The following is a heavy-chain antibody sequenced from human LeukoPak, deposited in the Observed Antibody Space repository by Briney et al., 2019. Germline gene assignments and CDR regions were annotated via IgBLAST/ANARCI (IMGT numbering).Heavy chain of an antibody. V-gene: IGHV3-21*04. J-gene: IGHJ4*02. D-gene: IGHD6-13*01. Sequence: PGGSLRLSCAASRFTFSSNTMNWVRQAPGRGLEWVSSISSTSSSIYYADSVKGRFTISRDNAKNSLYLQMNSLRAEDTAVYYCAKSGSSWYKYYFDYWGQGTLVTVSS. CDR2: ISSTSSSI. CDR3: AKSGSSWYKYYFDY. CDR1: RFTFSSNT.